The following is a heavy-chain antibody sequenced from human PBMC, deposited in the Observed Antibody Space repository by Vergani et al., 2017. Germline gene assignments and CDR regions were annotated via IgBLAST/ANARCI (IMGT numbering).Heavy chain of an antibody. J-gene: IGHJ3*02. CDR3: ASPLLPTVTMDAFDI. D-gene: IGHD4-17*01. CDR1: GFTFSSYS. CDR2: ISSSSSTI. V-gene: IGHV3-48*04. Sequence: EVQLVESGGGLVQPGGSLRLSCAASGFTFSSYSMNWVRQAPGKGLEWVSCISSSSSTIYYADSVKGRFTISRDNAKNSLYLQMNSLRAEDTAVYYCASPLLPTVTMDAFDIWGQGTMVTVSS.